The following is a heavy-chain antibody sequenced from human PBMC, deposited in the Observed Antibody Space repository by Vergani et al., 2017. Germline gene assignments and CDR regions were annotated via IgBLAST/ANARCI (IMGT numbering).Heavy chain of an antibody. J-gene: IGHJ4*02. Sequence: QVQLVQSGAEVKKPGASVKVSCKTSGYTFTNYYIHWVRQAPGQGLEWMGIINPSGGSTTYAQQFQGRLTMTRDTSTSTVYMDLSNLRSEDTGVYYCARPHGDILPPDPRRLDYWVEGSLVSDSS. V-gene: IGHV1-46*03. CDR2: INPSGGST. CDR3: ARPHGDILPPDPRRLDY. CDR1: GYTFTNYY.